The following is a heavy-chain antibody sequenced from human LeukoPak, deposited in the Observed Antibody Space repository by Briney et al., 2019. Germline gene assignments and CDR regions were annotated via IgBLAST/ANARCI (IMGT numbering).Heavy chain of an antibody. CDR3: AAPPGQQLVGVDP. V-gene: IGHV3-23*01. J-gene: IGHJ5*02. Sequence: GGSLRLSCVVSGFTFSSYSMSWVRQAPGKGLEWVSAISGSGDSTYYADSVKGRFTISRDNSKNTLYLQMNSLRAEDTAVYYCAAPPGQQLVGVDPWGQGTLVTVSS. CDR1: GFTFSSYS. D-gene: IGHD6-13*01. CDR2: ISGSGDST.